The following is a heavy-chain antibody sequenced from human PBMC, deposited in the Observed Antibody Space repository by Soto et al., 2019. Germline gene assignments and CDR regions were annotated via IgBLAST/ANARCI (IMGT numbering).Heavy chain of an antibody. J-gene: IGHJ4*02. D-gene: IGHD2-15*01. V-gene: IGHV3-33*01. CDR1: GSAFTTHG. CDR3: ARGAVAAGDFDY. Sequence: PGGSLRLSCSASGSAFTTHGMRWVRQAPGKGLEWVAVIWGDGTKKYYADSVKGRFTISKDNSKNTLFLQMNTLRAEDTAVYYCARGAVAAGDFDYWGQGTLVTVSS. CDR2: IWGDGTKK.